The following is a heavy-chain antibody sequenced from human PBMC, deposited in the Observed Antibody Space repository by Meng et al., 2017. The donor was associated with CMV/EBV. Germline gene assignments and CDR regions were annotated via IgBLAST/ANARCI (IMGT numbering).Heavy chain of an antibody. D-gene: IGHD3-3*01. CDR1: GYTFTGYY. Sequence: ASVKVSCKASGYTFTGYYMHWVRQAPGQGLEWMGIINPSGGSTSYAQKFQGRVTMTRDTSTSTVYMELSSLRSEDTAVYYCASVITIFGVVSHPYGMDVWGQGTTVTVSS. J-gene: IGHJ6*02. CDR2: INPSGGST. V-gene: IGHV1-46*01. CDR3: ASVITIFGVVSHPYGMDV.